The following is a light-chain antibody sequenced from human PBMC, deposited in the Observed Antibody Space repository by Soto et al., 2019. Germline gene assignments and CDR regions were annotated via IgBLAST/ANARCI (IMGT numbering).Light chain of an antibody. J-gene: IGKJ1*01. CDR3: QQYVILGT. V-gene: IGKV3D-15*01. Sequence: ERVMTKYNATLSVSPGERSTLSCRSSQSFSSNLAWYQQKPGQAPRLLIYGASNRATGIPDRFSGSGSGTDFTLTFSCLEPEGWAVYYWQQYVILGTFCQGTMVDI. CDR2: GAS. CDR1: QSFSSN.